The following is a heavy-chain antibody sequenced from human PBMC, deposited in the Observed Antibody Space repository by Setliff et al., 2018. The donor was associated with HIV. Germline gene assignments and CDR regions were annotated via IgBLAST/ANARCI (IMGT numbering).Heavy chain of an antibody. V-gene: IGHV4-39*01. CDR2: VIYGGDT. Sequence: KPSETLSLTCTVSGGSISSSHKYWGWIRQPPGKGLEWIGSVIYGGDTFYNPSLESRVTISVDTSNNQVSLNLISVTAADTAVYYCARPYSGRGGGAWFDPWGQGTLVTVSS. CDR1: GGSISSSHKY. J-gene: IGHJ5*02. D-gene: IGHD5-12*01. CDR3: ARPYSGRGGGAWFDP.